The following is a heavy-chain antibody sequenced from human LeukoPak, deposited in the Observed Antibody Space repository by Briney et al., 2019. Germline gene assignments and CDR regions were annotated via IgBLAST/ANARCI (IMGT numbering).Heavy chain of an antibody. CDR1: GFTFSSYR. CDR2: IKQDGSEK. Sequence: SGGSLRLSCAASGFTFSSYRMSWVRQAPGKGLEWVANIKQDGSEKYYVDSVKGRFTISRDNAKNSLYLQMNSLRAEDTAVYYCARERDYKDYYYGMDVWGQGTTVTVSS. CDR3: ARERDYKDYYYGMDV. D-gene: IGHD3-16*01. V-gene: IGHV3-7*01. J-gene: IGHJ6*02.